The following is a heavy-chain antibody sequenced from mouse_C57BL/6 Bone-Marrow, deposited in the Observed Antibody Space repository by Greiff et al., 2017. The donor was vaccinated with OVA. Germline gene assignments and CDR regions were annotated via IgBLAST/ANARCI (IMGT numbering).Heavy chain of an antibody. D-gene: IGHD2-3*01. J-gene: IGHJ4*01. CDR2: IRNKANGYTT. CDR1: GFTFTDYY. Sequence: EVKVVESGGGLVQPGGSLSLSCAASGFTFTDYYMSWVRQPPGKALEWLGFIRNKANGYTTEYSASVKGRFTISRDNSQSILYLQMNALRAEDSATYYCARSIYDGYYPYAMDYWGQGTSVTVSS. V-gene: IGHV7-3*01. CDR3: ARSIYDGYYPYAMDY.